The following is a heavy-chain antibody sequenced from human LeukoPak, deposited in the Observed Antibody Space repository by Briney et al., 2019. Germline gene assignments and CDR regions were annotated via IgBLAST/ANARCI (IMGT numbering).Heavy chain of an antibody. V-gene: IGHV1-2*02. J-gene: IGHJ4*02. CDR1: GYTFTGYC. D-gene: IGHD2-8*02. CDR2: SNPNNGGT. CDR3: ARVDGGEWYYFDY. Sequence: ASVKVSCKASGYTFTGYCMHWVRQAPGQGLEWMGWSNPNNGGTNYAQKFQGRVTMTLDTSISTAYMELSRLRSDDTAIYYCARVDGGEWYYFDYWGQGTLVTVSS.